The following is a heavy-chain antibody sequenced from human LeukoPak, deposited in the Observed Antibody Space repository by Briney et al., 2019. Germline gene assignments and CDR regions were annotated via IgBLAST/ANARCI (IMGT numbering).Heavy chain of an antibody. V-gene: IGHV3-74*01. J-gene: IGHJ4*02. CDR2: INSDGSST. D-gene: IGHD6-19*01. CDR3: ARLLTPSNIVVTGKAGY. CDR1: GFTFNSYW. Sequence: GGSLRLSCAASGFTFNSYWMHWVRQALGKGLVWVSRINSDGSSTSYADSVKGRFTISRDNAKNTLYLQMNSLRAEDTAVYYCARLLTPSNIVVTGKAGYWGQGTLVTVSS.